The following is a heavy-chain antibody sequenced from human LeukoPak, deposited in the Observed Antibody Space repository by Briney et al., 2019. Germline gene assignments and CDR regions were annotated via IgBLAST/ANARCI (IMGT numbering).Heavy chain of an antibody. CDR2: FDPEDGET. V-gene: IGHV1-24*01. Sequence: ASVKVSCKVSGYTLTELSMHWVRQAPGKGLEWMGGFDPEDGETIYAQKFQGRATMTEDTSTDTAYMELSSLRSEDTAVYYCATWVAAAGSFDPWGQGTLVTVSS. D-gene: IGHD6-13*01. CDR3: ATWVAAAGSFDP. J-gene: IGHJ5*02. CDR1: GYTLTELS.